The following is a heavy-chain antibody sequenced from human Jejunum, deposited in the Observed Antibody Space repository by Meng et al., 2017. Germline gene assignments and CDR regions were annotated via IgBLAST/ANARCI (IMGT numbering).Heavy chain of an antibody. CDR1: GGSISSSSYY. J-gene: IGHJ4*02. V-gene: IGHV4-39*07. CDR3: AREVGNRSGYYY. D-gene: IGHD5-12*01. Sequence: SETLSLTCTVSGGSISSSSYYWGWIRQPPGKELEWIGSIYYSGITHYNPSLKSRVTISVDTSKNQFSLKVNSVTAADTAVHYCAREVGNRSGYYYWGQGTLVTVSS. CDR2: IYYSGIT.